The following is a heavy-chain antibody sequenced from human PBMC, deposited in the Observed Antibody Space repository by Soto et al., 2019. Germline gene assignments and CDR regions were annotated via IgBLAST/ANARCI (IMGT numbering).Heavy chain of an antibody. CDR2: INPNSGGT. D-gene: IGHD3-22*01. J-gene: IGHJ4*02. CDR3: ARAQFKNYYDSSGYYPDY. V-gene: IGHV1-2*02. Sequence: WXSVKVYCRASPYTFTGYYMQLVRQAPVQGLEWMGWINPNSGGTNYAQKFQGRVTMTMDTSISTAYMELSRLRSDDTAVYYCARAQFKNYYDSSGYYPDYWGQGTLVTVSS. CDR1: PYTFTGYY.